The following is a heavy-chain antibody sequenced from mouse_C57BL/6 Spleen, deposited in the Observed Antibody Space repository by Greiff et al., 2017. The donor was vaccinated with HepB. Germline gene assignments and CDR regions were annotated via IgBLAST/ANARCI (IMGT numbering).Heavy chain of an antibody. CDR3: ARGDYFDD. J-gene: IGHJ2*01. V-gene: IGHV1-59*01. CDR1: GYTFTSYW. CDR2: IDPSDSYT. Sequence: QVQLQQPGAELVRPGTSVKLSCKASGYTFTSYWMHWVKQRPGQGLEWIGVIDPSDSYTNYNQKFKGKATLTVDTSSSTAYMQLSSLTSEDSAVYYCARGDYFDDWGQGTTLTVSS.